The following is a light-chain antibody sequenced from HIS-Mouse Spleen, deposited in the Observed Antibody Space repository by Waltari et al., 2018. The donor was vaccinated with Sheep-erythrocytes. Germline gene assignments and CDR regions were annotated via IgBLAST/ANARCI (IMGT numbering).Light chain of an antibody. V-gene: IGLV2-23*01. CDR2: EGS. Sequence: QSALTQPASVSGSPGQSITISCTGTSSAVGSYNLVSWYQQHPGKAPKLMIYEGSKRPSAVSNRFSGSKSGNTASLTISGLQAEDEADYYCCSYAGSSTPWVFGGGTKLTVL. CDR1: SSAVGSYNL. J-gene: IGLJ3*02. CDR3: CSYAGSSTPWV.